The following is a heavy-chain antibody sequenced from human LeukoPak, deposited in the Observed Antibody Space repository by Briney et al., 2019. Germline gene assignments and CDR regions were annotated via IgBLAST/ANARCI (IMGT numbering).Heavy chain of an antibody. CDR2: INTDGSRT. CDR1: GFTFSSYW. CDR3: ARVASGSYPWFDP. V-gene: IGHV3-74*01. D-gene: IGHD1-26*01. Sequence: GGSLRLSCAASGFTFSSYWMHWVRQAPGKGLVWVSRINTDGSRTSYADSVKGRFTISRDNAKNTLYLQINSLRAEDTAVYYCARVASGSYPWFDPGGKETLVTVPS. J-gene: IGHJ5*02.